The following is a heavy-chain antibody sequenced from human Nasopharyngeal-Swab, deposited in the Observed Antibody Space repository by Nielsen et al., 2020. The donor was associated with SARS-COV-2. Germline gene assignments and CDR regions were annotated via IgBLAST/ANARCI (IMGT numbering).Heavy chain of an antibody. CDR3: ARDSLLDP. D-gene: IGHD2-21*01. Sequence: GESLKISCAASGFTVSSNYMSWVRQAPGKGLEWVSVIYSGGSTHYADSVKGRFTISRDNSKNTLYLQMNSLRAEDTAVYYCARDSLLDPWGQGTLVTVSS. J-gene: IGHJ5*02. CDR2: IYSGGST. V-gene: IGHV3-66*02. CDR1: GFTVSSNY.